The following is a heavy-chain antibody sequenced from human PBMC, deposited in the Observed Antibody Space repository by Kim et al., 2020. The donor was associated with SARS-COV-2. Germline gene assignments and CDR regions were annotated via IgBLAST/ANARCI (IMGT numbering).Heavy chain of an antibody. CDR1: GYTFTSYD. Sequence: ASVKVSCKASGYTFTSYDINWVRQATGQGLEWMGWMNPNSGNTGYAQKFQGRVTMTRNTSISTAYMELSSLRSEDTAVYYCARGGGCSGGSCYWFDPWGQGTLVTVSS. CDR3: ARGGGCSGGSCYWFDP. CDR2: MNPNSGNT. V-gene: IGHV1-8*01. J-gene: IGHJ5*02. D-gene: IGHD2-15*01.